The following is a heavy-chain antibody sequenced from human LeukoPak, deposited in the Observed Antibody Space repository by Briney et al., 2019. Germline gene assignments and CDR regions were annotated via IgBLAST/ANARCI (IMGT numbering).Heavy chain of an antibody. D-gene: IGHD3-22*01. V-gene: IGHV4-59*01. CDR3: ARARYYYDSSVGPGYFDY. CDR2: IFHSGST. CDR1: GASFRNYY. Sequence: SETLSLTCAVYGASFRNYYWSWIRQPPGKGLEWIGYIFHSGSTNYNPSLKSRVTISVDTSKNQFSLKLSSVTAADTAVYYCARARYYYDSSVGPGYFDYWGQGTLVTVSS. J-gene: IGHJ4*02.